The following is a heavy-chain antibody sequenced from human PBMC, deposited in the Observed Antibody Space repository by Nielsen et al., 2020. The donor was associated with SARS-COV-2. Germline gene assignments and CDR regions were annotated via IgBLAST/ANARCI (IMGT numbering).Heavy chain of an antibody. J-gene: IGHJ5*02. D-gene: IGHD3-16*01. V-gene: IGHV1-2*02. CDR2: INPNSGGT. CDR1: RSTFTGYY. CDR3: ARVGGAQFDP. Sequence: SVTVSCKASRSTFTGYYMHWVRQAPGQGLEWMEWINPNSGGTNYAQKFQGRVTMTRDTSISTAYMELSRLRSDDTAVYYCARVGGAQFDPWGQGTLVTVSS.